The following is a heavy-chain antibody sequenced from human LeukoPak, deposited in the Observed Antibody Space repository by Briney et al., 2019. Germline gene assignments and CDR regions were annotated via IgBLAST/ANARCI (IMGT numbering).Heavy chain of an antibody. J-gene: IGHJ4*02. Sequence: GGSLRLPCAASGFTFSSYWMSWVRQAPGKGLEWVATIKPDGSEKYYVDSVKGRFTISRDNAKSSLYLQMNSLRAEDTGVYFCARMSSYCDYWGQGTLVTVSS. CDR1: GFTFSSYW. D-gene: IGHD2-2*01. CDR2: IKPDGSEK. CDR3: ARMSSYCDY. V-gene: IGHV3-7*01.